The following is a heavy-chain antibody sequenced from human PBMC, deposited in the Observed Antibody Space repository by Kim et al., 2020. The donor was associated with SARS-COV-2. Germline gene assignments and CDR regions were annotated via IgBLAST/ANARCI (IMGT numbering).Heavy chain of an antibody. CDR2: INPSGGST. Sequence: ASVKVSCKASGYTFTSYYMHWVRQAPGQGLEWMGIINPSGGSTSYAQKFQGRVTMTRDTSTSTVYMELSSMRSEDTAVYYCARGNRGDFWSGYLLLWGQGTLVTVSS. J-gene: IGHJ4*02. CDR3: ARGNRGDFWSGYLLL. V-gene: IGHV1-46*01. D-gene: IGHD3-3*01. CDR1: GYTFTSYY.